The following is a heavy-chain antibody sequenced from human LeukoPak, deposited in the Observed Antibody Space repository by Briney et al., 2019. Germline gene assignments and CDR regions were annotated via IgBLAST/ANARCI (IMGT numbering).Heavy chain of an antibody. CDR3: ARDYGLSSWYDY. V-gene: IGHV4-59*01. Sequence: SETLSLTCTVSGGSISSYYWSWIRQPPGKGLEWIGYIYYSGSTNYNPSLKSRVTISVDTSKNQFSLKLSSVTAADTAVYYCARDYGLSSWYDYWGQGTLVTVSS. D-gene: IGHD6-13*01. J-gene: IGHJ4*02. CDR1: GGSISSYY. CDR2: IYYSGST.